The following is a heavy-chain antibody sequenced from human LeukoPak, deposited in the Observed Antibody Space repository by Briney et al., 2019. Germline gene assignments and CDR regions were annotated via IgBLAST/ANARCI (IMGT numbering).Heavy chain of an antibody. D-gene: IGHD3-10*01. CDR1: GGSISSSNW. Sequence: SETLSFTGAVPGGSISSSNWWSWVRQPPGKGLEWIGEIYHSGNTNYNASLKTRVTISVDKSKNQFSLKLSSVTAADTAVYYCARGWDDGSGSYYLDYWGQGTLVTVSS. CDR3: ARGWDDGSGSYYLDY. V-gene: IGHV4-4*02. J-gene: IGHJ4*02. CDR2: IYHSGNT.